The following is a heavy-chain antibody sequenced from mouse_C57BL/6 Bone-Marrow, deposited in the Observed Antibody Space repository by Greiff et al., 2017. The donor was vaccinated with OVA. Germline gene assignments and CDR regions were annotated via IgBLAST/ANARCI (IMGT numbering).Heavy chain of an antibody. CDR3: AREGPYGNYPHWYAMDY. Sequence: QVQLQQSGAELVKPGASVKISCKASGYAFSSYWMNWVKQRPGKGLEWIGQIYPGDGDTNYNGKFKGKATLTADKSSSTAYMQLSSLTSEDSAVYFCAREGPYGNYPHWYAMDYWGQGTSVTVSS. CDR2: IYPGDGDT. CDR1: GYAFSSYW. J-gene: IGHJ4*01. V-gene: IGHV1-80*01. D-gene: IGHD2-1*01.